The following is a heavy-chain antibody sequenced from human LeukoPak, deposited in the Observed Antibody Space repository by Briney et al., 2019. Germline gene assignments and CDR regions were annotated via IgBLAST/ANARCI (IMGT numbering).Heavy chain of an antibody. D-gene: IGHD3-10*01. CDR3: AKARGGSGSYYWGLDY. V-gene: IGHV3-23*01. CDR1: GFTFTGYG. CDR2: ISGSAGST. Sequence: PGGSLRLSCAASGFTFTGYGMSWVRQAPGKGLEWVSAISGSAGSTYYADSVKGRFTISRDNSKNTLYLEMNSLRAEDTAVYYCAKARGGSGSYYWGLDYWGQGTLVTVSS. J-gene: IGHJ4*02.